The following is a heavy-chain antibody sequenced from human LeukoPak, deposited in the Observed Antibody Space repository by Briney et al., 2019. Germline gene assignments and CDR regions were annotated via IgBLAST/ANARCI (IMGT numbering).Heavy chain of an antibody. V-gene: IGHV3-64D*06. CDR2: INTNGDTT. CDR1: GFIFSDFA. J-gene: IGHJ4*02. D-gene: IGHD3-3*01. Sequence: GGSLRLSCSASGFIFSDFAMHWVRQAPGKALEYVAAINTNGDTTYYADYVKGRFTISRDNSKNTVFLQMGSLRPDDTAVYYCVKTIYGYAVRDYWGQGARVTV. CDR3: VKTIYGYAVRDY.